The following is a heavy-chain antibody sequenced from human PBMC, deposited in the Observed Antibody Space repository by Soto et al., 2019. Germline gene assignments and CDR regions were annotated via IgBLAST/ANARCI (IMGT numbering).Heavy chain of an antibody. J-gene: IGHJ4*02. D-gene: IGHD3-22*01. CDR1: GGSINSGGYY. CDR3: ATSDYDSSGYYGGFDS. CDR2: ISYSGST. V-gene: IGHV4-31*03. Sequence: QVQLQESGPGLVKPSQTLSLTCTISGGSINSGGYYWSWIRQHPGKGLAWIGYISYSGSTYYNPSLKSRVTISVDTSKNQLSLKLSSVTAADTAVYYCATSDYDSSGYYGGFDSWGQGTLVTVSS.